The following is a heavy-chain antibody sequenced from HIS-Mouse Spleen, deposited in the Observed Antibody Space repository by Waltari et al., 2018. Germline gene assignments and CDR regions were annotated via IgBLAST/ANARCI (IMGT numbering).Heavy chain of an antibody. Sequence: QLQLQESGPGLVKPSETLSLTCTVSGGSISSSSYYWGWIRQPPGKGLEWIGSINYRGSTYYNPSLNSRVTISVDTSKNQFSLKLSSVTAADTAVYYCAREIPYSSSWYDWYFDLWGRGTLVTVSS. D-gene: IGHD6-13*01. V-gene: IGHV4-39*07. J-gene: IGHJ2*01. CDR1: GGSISSSSYY. CDR3: AREIPYSSSWYDWYFDL. CDR2: INYRGST.